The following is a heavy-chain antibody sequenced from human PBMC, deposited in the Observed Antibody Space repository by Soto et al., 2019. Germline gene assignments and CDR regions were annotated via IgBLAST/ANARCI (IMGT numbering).Heavy chain of an antibody. CDR1: GGSISSSNYY. CDR3: ARELAAGYYGMDV. CDR2: IYYSGSA. Sequence: LPETLSLTCTVSGGSISSSNYYWGWIRQPSGKGLEWVGNIYYSGSAYYNPSLKSRVTISVDTSKNQFSLKVRSVTAADTAVYYCARELAAGYYGMDVWGQGTTVTVSS. V-gene: IGHV4-39*02. J-gene: IGHJ6*02. D-gene: IGHD6-13*01.